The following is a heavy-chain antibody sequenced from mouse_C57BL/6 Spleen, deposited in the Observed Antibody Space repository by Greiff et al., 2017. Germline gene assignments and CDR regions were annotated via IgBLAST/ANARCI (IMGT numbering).Heavy chain of an antibody. Sequence: QVQLKQSGAELARPGASVKLSCKASGYTFTSYGISWVKQRTGQGLEWIGEIYPRSGNTYYNEKFKGKATLTADKSSSTAYMELRSLTSEDSAVYFCARSRGTTVVATGYFDVWGTGTTVTVSS. D-gene: IGHD1-1*01. CDR1: GYTFTSYG. J-gene: IGHJ1*03. CDR3: ARSRGTTVVATGYFDV. V-gene: IGHV1-81*01. CDR2: IYPRSGNT.